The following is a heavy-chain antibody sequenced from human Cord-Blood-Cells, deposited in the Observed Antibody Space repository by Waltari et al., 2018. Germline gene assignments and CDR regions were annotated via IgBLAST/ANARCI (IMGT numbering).Heavy chain of an antibody. V-gene: IGHV4-31*03. CDR2: IYYSGST. J-gene: IGHJ4*02. CDR1: GGSISSGGYY. CDR3: ARQTDGADYYDSSGPTDY. D-gene: IGHD3-22*01. Sequence: QVQLQESGPGLVKPSQTLSLTCTVSGGSISSGGYYWSWIRQPPGKGLEWIGYIYYSGSTYYNPSLKSRVTISVDTSKNQFSLKLSSVTAADTAVYYCARQTDGADYYDSSGPTDYWGQGTLVTVSS.